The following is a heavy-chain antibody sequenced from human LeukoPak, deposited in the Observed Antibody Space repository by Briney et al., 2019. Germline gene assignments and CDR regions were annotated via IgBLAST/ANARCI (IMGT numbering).Heavy chain of an antibody. J-gene: IGHJ4*02. D-gene: IGHD2-8*02. CDR1: GFTFSGYW. Sequence: GGSLRLSCAASGFTFSGYWMHCVRQAPGKGLVWVSGISSDGTDTNYADSVKGRFTTSRDNAKNTLYLQMNSLRADDTAVNYCVGDILVMGYWGQGTPVTVSS. CDR2: ISSDGTDT. V-gene: IGHV3-74*01. CDR3: VGDILVMGY.